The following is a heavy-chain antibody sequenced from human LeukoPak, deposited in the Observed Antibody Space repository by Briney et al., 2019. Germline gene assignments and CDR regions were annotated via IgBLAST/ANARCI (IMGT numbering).Heavy chain of an antibody. CDR3: AREDDCSSTSCLGY. CDR2: IYYSGST. D-gene: IGHD2-2*01. V-gene: IGHV4-39*07. J-gene: IGHJ4*02. CDR1: GGSISSSSYY. Sequence: KPSETLSLTCTVSGGSISSSSYYWGWIRQPPGKGLEWIGSIYYSGSTYYNPSLKSRVTISVDTSKNQFSLKLSSVTAADTAVYYCAREDDCSSTSCLGYWGQGTLVTVSS.